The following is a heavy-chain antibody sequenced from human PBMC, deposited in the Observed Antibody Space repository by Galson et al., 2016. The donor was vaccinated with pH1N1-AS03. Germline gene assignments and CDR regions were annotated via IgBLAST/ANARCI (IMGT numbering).Heavy chain of an antibody. J-gene: IGHJ4*02. CDR1: GYSFTSYW. CDR2: LNEADSHAT. Sequence: SGAEVKKPGESLKISCKGSGYSFTSYWIGWVRQMPGKGLEWVGRLNEADSHATLYTESVRGRFTLSRDASQTTAYLLMNNLKTEDTAVYYCVGQQWTTALGWSQPFWGQGIRVTVSS. D-gene: IGHD2-15*01. V-gene: IGHV3-73*01. CDR3: VGQQWTTALGWSQPF.